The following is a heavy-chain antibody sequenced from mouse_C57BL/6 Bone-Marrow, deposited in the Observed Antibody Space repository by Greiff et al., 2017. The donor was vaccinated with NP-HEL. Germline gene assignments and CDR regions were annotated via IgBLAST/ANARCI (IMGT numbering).Heavy chain of an antibody. V-gene: IGHV2-2*01. D-gene: IGHD2-1*01. J-gene: IGHJ4*01. CDR3: AVDGNALYYYAMDY. CDR2: IWSGGST. Sequence: QAQLKQSGPGLVQPSQSLSITCTVSGFSLTSYGVHWVRQSPGKGLEWLGVIWSGGSTDYNAAFISRLSISKDNSKSQVFFKMNSLQADDTAIYYCAVDGNALYYYAMDYWGQGTSVTVSS. CDR1: GFSLTSYG.